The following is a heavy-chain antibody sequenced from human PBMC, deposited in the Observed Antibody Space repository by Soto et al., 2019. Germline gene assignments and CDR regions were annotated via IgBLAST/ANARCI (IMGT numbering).Heavy chain of an antibody. Sequence: QVQLVESGGGVVQPGRSLRLSCAASGFNFRSYDMHWVRQAPGKGLEWVAVISYDGSNKYYADSVKGRFTISRDNSKNTLYLQMNSLRAEDTAVYYCAKSVVQASMLVYYGMDVWGQGTTVTVSS. V-gene: IGHV3-30*18. CDR3: AKSVVQASMLVYYGMDV. J-gene: IGHJ6*02. CDR2: ISYDGSNK. CDR1: GFNFRSYD. D-gene: IGHD2-2*01.